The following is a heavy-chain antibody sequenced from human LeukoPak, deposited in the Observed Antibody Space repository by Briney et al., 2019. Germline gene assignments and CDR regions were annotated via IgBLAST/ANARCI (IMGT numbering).Heavy chain of an antibody. CDR3: ARAVAVDY. CDR2: ITSSSSYI. Sequence: PGGSLRLSCAASGFTLSYKSMHWVRQAPGKGLEWVSSITSSSSYIYYADSVKGRFTISRDNAKNSLYLQMNSLRAEDTAVYYCARAVAVDYWGQGTLVTVSS. D-gene: IGHD4-23*01. CDR1: GFTLSYKS. V-gene: IGHV3-21*01. J-gene: IGHJ4*02.